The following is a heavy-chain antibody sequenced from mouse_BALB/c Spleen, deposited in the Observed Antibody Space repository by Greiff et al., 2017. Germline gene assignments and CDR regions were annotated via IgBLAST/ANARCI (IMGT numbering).Heavy chain of an antibody. Sequence: VQVVESGPGLVQPSQSLSITCTVSGFSLTSYGVHWVRQSPGKGLEWLGVIWSGGSTDYNAAFISRLSISKDNSKSQVFFKMNSLQADDTAIYYCARKNYGNYDAMDYWGQGTSVTVSS. CDR3: ARKNYGNYDAMDY. J-gene: IGHJ4*01. D-gene: IGHD2-1*01. CDR2: IWSGGST. CDR1: GFSLTSYG. V-gene: IGHV2-4-1*01.